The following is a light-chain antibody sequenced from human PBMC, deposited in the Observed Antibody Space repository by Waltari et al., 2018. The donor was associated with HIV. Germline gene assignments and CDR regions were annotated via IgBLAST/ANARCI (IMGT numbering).Light chain of an antibody. CDR3: QQYGDSPRT. Sequence: EIVLTQSPGTLSLSPGERATLSCRASQSVNNNYLAWYQQKPGQAPWLLIYGASYRATGIPDRFTASGCGTDFTLTISRLEPEDSAVYYCQQYGDSPRTFGQGTKVEIK. V-gene: IGKV3-20*01. CDR1: QSVNNNY. J-gene: IGKJ1*01. CDR2: GAS.